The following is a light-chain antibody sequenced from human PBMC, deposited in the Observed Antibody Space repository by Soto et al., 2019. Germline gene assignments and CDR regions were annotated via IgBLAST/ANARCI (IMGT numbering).Light chain of an antibody. CDR3: LQYNGYYRT. Sequence: EIVMTQSPDILSVSPGERATLSCRANQSISSNLAWYQQKPGQAPRLLIYGAATRATGIPARFSGSGSGTDFTLTINSLQSEDFATYYCLQYNGYYRTFGQGTKVEIK. CDR1: QSISSN. CDR2: GAA. V-gene: IGKV3-15*01. J-gene: IGKJ1*01.